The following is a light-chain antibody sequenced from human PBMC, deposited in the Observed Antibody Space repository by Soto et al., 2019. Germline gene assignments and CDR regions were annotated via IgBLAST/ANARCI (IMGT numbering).Light chain of an antibody. CDR1: QTVSSY. CDR2: DAS. J-gene: IGKJ5*01. V-gene: IGKV3-11*01. Sequence: EIVLTQSPATLSLSPGERATLFCRASQTVSSYLVWYQQKPGQAPRLLIYDASNRATGVPARFSGSGSGTDFTLTISSLEPKDFAVYYCKQRGDWPITFGQGTRLEIK. CDR3: KQRGDWPIT.